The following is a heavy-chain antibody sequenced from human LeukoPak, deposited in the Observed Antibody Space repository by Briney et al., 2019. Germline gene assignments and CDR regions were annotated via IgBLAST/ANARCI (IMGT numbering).Heavy chain of an antibody. J-gene: IGHJ1*01. Sequence: PGGSLRLSCAASGFTVRSNSMSWVRQAPGKGLEWVSVIYSGGSTYYADSVNGRFTISRDSSKNTLYLQMNSLRAEDTAVYYCASAREYCISTNCYEYFQHWGRGTLVTVSS. D-gene: IGHD2-2*01. CDR2: IYSGGST. CDR1: GFTVRSNS. V-gene: IGHV3-53*01. CDR3: ASAREYCISTNCYEYFQH.